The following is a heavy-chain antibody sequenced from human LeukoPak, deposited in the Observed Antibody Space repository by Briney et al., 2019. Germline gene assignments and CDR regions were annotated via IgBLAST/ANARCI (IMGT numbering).Heavy chain of an antibody. CDR3: ARDRHNGGNSDAFDI. D-gene: IGHD4-23*01. CDR2: IDDSGST. J-gene: IGHJ3*02. CDR1: GGSVSSSSYF. Sequence: SETLSLTCTVSGGSVSSSSYFWGWIRQPPGKGLDWIGSIDDSGSTYYNPSLKSRVTISVDTSKTHFSLKLSSMTAADTAVYYCARDRHNGGNSDAFDIWGQGTMVTVSS. V-gene: IGHV4-39*07.